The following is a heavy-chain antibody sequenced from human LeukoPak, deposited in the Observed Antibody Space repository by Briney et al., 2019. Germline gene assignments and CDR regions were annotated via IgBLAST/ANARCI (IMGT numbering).Heavy chain of an antibody. CDR3: ASNPPSWIQLWLS. CDR1: GGSISSSSYY. V-gene: IGHV4-39*07. Sequence: SETLSLTCTVSGGSISSSSYYWGWIRQPPGKGLEWIGSIYYSGSTYYNPSLKSRVTISVDTSKNQFSLKLSSVTAADTAVYYCASNPPSWIQLWLSWGQGTLVTVSS. D-gene: IGHD5-18*01. J-gene: IGHJ4*02. CDR2: IYYSGST.